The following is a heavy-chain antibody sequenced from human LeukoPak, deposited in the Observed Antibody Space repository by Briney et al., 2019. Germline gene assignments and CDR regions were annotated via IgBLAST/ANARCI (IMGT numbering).Heavy chain of an antibody. J-gene: IGHJ4*02. CDR3: TTNRLLIVVAPLDY. CDR2: ISFDATNK. CDR1: GFTFSSQG. V-gene: IGHV3-30*03. D-gene: IGHD3-22*01. Sequence: PGGSLRLTCAASGFTFSSQGMHWVRQAPGKGLEWVAVISFDATNKYYADSVKGRFTISRDNSKNTLYLQMNSLKTEDTAVYYCTTNRLLIVVAPLDYWGQGTLVTVSS.